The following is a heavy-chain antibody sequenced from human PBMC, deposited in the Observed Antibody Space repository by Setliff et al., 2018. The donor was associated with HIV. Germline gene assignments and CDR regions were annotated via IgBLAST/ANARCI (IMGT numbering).Heavy chain of an antibody. CDR2: IYYSGSS. V-gene: IGHV4-59*01. J-gene: IGHJ2*01. D-gene: IGHD3-22*01. CDR3: ASLSSGSDWYFDL. CDR1: GGSISSYY. Sequence: PSETLSLTCTVSGGSISSYYWSWIRQPPGKGLEWIGYIYYSGSSNYNPSLKSRVTISVDTSKNHFSLKLSPVTAADTAVYYCASLSSGSDWYFDLWGRGTLVTVSS.